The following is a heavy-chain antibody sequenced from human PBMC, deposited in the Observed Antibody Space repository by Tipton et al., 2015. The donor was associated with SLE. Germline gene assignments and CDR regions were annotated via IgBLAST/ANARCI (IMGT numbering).Heavy chain of an antibody. D-gene: IGHD1-1*01. CDR1: GFTFSSYA. J-gene: IGHJ6*03. CDR3: ARELQDLYYMDV. Sequence: SLRLSCAASGFTFSSYAMSWVRQAPGKGLEWVSAISGSGGSTYYADSVKGRFTISRDNANNSLYLQMNSLRAEDTAVYYCARELQDLYYMDVWGKGTTVTVSS. CDR2: ISGSGGST. V-gene: IGHV3-23*01.